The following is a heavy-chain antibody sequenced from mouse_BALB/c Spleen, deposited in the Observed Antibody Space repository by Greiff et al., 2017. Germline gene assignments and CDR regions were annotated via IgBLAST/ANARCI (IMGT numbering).Heavy chain of an antibody. CDR3: ARSTTATDFDY. V-gene: IGHV8-11*01. D-gene: IGHD1-2*01. J-gene: IGHJ2*01. Sequence: QVTLKESGPRILQPSQTLSLTCSFSGFSLSTYGIGVGWIRQPSGKGLEWLAHIWWNDNKYYNTALKSRLTISKDTSNNQVFLKIASVDTAYTATYYCARSTTATDFDYWGQGTTLTVSS. CDR1: GFSLSTYGIG. CDR2: IWWNDNK.